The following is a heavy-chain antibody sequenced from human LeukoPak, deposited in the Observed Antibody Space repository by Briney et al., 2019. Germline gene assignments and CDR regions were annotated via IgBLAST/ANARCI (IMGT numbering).Heavy chain of an antibody. J-gene: IGHJ3*02. CDR2: ITSSSSNT. CDR3: ARGGGAFDI. V-gene: IGHV3-21*01. Sequence: GGSLRLSCVASGFTFSSYTVNWVRQAPGKGLEWVSVITSSSSNTHYTDSVKGRFSISRDNAKNLLDLQMNSLRVEDTAVYYCARGGGAFDIWGQGTMVTVSS. D-gene: IGHD3-16*01. CDR1: GFTFSSYT.